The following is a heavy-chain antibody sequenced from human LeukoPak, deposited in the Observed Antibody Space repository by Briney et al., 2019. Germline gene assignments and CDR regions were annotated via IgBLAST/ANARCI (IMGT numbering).Heavy chain of an antibody. CDR1: GDSVSSSSAA. V-gene: IGHV6-1*01. J-gene: IGHJ5*02. CDR2: TYFRSDWFN. Sequence: SQTLSLTCAISGDSVSSSSAAWNWIRQYPSRGLEWLGRTYFRSDWFNDYAVSVKSRITVNPDTSKNQFSLHLSSVTPEDTAVYYCARESGIATTGRWFDPWGQGTLVTVSS. CDR3: ARESGIATTGRWFDP. D-gene: IGHD6-13*01.